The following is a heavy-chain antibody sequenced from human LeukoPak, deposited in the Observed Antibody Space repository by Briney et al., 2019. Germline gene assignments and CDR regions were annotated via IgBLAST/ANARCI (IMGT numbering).Heavy chain of an antibody. Sequence: SETLSLTCTVSGDSVSSATFYWAWVRQSPGKGLELIGYTYNRGNTYYNPSLNSRVTISVDTSKNQFSLKLRSVTAADSAVYYCARDFRAATGAFEIWGQGASVTVSS. CDR3: ARDFRAATGAFEI. J-gene: IGHJ3*02. V-gene: IGHV4-61*01. CDR2: TYNRGNT. CDR1: GDSVSSATFY. D-gene: IGHD2-15*01.